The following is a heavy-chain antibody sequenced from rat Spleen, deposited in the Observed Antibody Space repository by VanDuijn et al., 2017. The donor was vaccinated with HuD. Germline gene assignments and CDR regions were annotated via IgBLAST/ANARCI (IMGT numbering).Heavy chain of an antibody. CDR2: ISYDGSNS. J-gene: IGHJ4*01. CDR3: AIQYGYNYGVMDA. V-gene: IGHV5-29*01. Sequence: EVQLVESDGGLVQPGRSLKLSCAASGFTFSDYYMAWVRQAPTKGLEWVASISYDGSNSYYRESVKGRFTISRNNAKNTLYLEMDSLRSEDTATYYCAIQYGYNYGVMDAWGQGASVTVSS. D-gene: IGHD1-5*01. CDR1: GFTFSDYY.